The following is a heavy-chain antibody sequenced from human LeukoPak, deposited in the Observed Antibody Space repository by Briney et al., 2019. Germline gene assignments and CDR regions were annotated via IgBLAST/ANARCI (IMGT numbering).Heavy chain of an antibody. CDR1: GYTFTSYY. Sequence: ASVKVSCKASGYTFTSYYMHWLRQAPGQGLEWMGIINPSGGSTSYAQKFQGRVTMTRDTSTSTVYMELSSLRSEDTAVYYCASLTREYYFDYWGQGTLVTVSS. CDR3: ASLTREYYFDY. V-gene: IGHV1-46*03. CDR2: INPSGGST. J-gene: IGHJ4*02. D-gene: IGHD1/OR15-1a*01.